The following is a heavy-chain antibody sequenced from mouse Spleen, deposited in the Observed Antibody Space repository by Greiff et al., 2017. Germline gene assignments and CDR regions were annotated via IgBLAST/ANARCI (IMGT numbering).Heavy chain of an antibody. J-gene: IGHJ1*01. Sequence: VQLQQPGAELVMPGASVKLSCKASGYTFTSYWMHWVKQRPGQGLEWIGEIDPSDSYTNYNQKFKGKATLTVDKSSSTAYMQLSSLTSEDSAVYYCARLLRWDFDVWGAGTTVTVSS. CDR3: ARLLRWDFDV. D-gene: IGHD1-1*01. CDR1: GYTFTSYW. CDR2: IDPSDSYT. V-gene: IGHV1-69*01.